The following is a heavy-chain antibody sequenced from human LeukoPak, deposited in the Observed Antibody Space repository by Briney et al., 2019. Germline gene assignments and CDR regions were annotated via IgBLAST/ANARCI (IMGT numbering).Heavy chain of an antibody. V-gene: IGHV3-48*04. D-gene: IGHD6-19*01. J-gene: IGHJ1*01. CDR3: ARGHSSGWYSAGGYFQH. CDR2: ISSSGSTI. Sequence: PGGSLRLSCAASGFTFSSYAMSWVRQAPGKGLEWVSYISSSGSTIYYADSVKGRFTISRDNAKNSLYLQMNSLRAEDTAVYYCARGHSSGWYSAGGYFQHWGQGTLVTVSS. CDR1: GFTFSSYA.